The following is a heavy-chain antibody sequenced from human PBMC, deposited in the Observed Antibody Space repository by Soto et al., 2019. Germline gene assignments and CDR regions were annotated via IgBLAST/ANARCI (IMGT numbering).Heavy chain of an antibody. D-gene: IGHD3-16*01. V-gene: IGHV3-23*01. Sequence: GSLRLSCAASGFTFSSYAMSWVRQAPGKGLEWVSAISGSGGSTYYADSVKGRFTISRDNSKNTLYLQMNGLRAEDTAVYYCAKDGVHADAFGIWGQGTMVTVSS. CDR3: AKDGVHADAFGI. J-gene: IGHJ3*02. CDR1: GFTFSSYA. CDR2: ISGSGGST.